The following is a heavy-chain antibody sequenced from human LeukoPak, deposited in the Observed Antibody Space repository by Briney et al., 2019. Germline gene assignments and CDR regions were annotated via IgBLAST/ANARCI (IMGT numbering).Heavy chain of an antibody. CDR3: ASGGTSSGWSYPFDY. D-gene: IGHD6-19*01. Sequence: PSETLSLTCTVSGGSISGYQWSWLRQPPGKGLEWFGYISDRGITNYNPSPKSRVTMSVDTSKNQFSLKLSSVTAADTAVYYCASGGTSSGWSYPFDYWGQGTLVTVSS. J-gene: IGHJ4*02. CDR1: GGSISGYQ. CDR2: ISDRGIT. V-gene: IGHV4-59*12.